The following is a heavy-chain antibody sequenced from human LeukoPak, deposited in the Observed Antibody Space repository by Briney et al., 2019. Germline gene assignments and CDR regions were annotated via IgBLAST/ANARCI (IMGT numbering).Heavy chain of an antibody. CDR3: AKDGDYYYYGMDV. CDR1: GFTFSSYA. J-gene: IGHJ6*02. V-gene: IGHV3-23*01. Sequence: QSGGSLRLSCAASGFTFSSYAMSWVRQAQGKGLEWVSAISGSGGSTYYTDSVKGRFTISRDNSKNTLYLQMNSLRAEDTAVYYCAKDGDYYYYGMDVWGQGTTVTVSS. D-gene: IGHD3-16*01. CDR2: ISGSGGST.